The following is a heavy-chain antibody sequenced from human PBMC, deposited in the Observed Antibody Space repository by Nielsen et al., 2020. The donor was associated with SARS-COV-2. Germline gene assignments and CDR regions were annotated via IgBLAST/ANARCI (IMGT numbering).Heavy chain of an antibody. J-gene: IGHJ4*02. Sequence: GESLKISCAASGFTFSNYGMHWVRQAPGKGLEWVAVIWYDGSNKYYADSVKGRFTISRDNSKNTVYLQMNSLRAEDTAVYYCAAAPSGDYRGYWGQGTLVTVSS. D-gene: IGHD4-17*01. CDR2: IWYDGSNK. V-gene: IGHV3-33*01. CDR3: AAAPSGDYRGY. CDR1: GFTFSNYG.